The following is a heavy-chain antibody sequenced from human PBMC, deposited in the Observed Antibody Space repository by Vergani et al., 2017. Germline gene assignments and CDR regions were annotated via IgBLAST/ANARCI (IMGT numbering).Heavy chain of an antibody. J-gene: IGHJ4*02. V-gene: IGHV3-30*18. CDR2: ISYDGSNK. Sequence: QVQLVESGGGVVQPGRSLRLSCAASGFTFSSYGMHWVRQAPGKGLEWVAVISYDGSNKYYADSVKGRFTIPRDNSKNTLYLQMNSLRAEDTAVYYCAKDILVATRDWGQGTLVTVSS. CDR3: AKDILVATRD. D-gene: IGHD5-12*01. CDR1: GFTFSSYG.